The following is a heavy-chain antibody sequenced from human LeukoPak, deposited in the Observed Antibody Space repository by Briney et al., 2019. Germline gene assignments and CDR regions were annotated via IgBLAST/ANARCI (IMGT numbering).Heavy chain of an antibody. CDR3: AKGGDPYYDSSGYHGFDY. D-gene: IGHD3-22*01. Sequence: GRSLRLSCAASGFTFDDYATHWVRQAPGKGLEWVSGISWNSGSIGYADSVKGRFTISRDNAKNSLYLQMNSLRAEDMALYYCAKGGDPYYDSSGYHGFDYWGQGTLVTVSS. CDR1: GFTFDDYA. V-gene: IGHV3-9*03. J-gene: IGHJ4*02. CDR2: ISWNSGSI.